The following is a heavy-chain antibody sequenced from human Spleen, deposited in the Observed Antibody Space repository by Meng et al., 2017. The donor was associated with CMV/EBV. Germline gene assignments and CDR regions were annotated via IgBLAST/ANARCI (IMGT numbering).Heavy chain of an antibody. Sequence: AAYGFTFSSYDMSWVRQAQGKGLEWVSVIYSGGSSTYYADSVKGRFTISRDNSKNTLYLQMNSLRAEDTAVYYCAGYCSSTSCPFGYWGQGTLVTVSS. J-gene: IGHJ4*02. D-gene: IGHD2-2*01. CDR2: IYSGGSST. V-gene: IGHV3-23*03. CDR3: AGYCSSTSCPFGY. CDR1: GFTFSSYD.